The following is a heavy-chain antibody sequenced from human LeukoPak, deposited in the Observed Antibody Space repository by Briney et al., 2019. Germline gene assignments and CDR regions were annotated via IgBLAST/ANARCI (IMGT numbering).Heavy chain of an antibody. D-gene: IGHD2-15*01. CDR3: AKDFCSGGSCYRWYFDY. CDR2: ISGSGGST. CDR1: GFTFSNYS. V-gene: IGHV3-23*01. Sequence: GSLRLSCAASGFTFSNYSMSWVRQAPGKGLGWVSAISGSGGSTYYADSVKGRFTISRDNSKNTLYLQMNSLRAEDTAVYYCAKDFCSGGSCYRWYFDYWGQGTLVTVSS. J-gene: IGHJ4*02.